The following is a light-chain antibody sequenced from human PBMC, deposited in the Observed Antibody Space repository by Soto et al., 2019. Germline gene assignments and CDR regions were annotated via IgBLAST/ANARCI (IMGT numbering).Light chain of an antibody. J-gene: IGKJ4*01. Sequence: EFVLTQSPGTLSLSPGEIATLSCSASQTVRNNYLAWYQQKPGQAPRLLIYDASSRATGIPDRFSGGGSGTDFTLTISRLEPEDFAVYYCQQFSSYPLTFGGGTKVEIK. V-gene: IGKV3-20*01. CDR3: QQFSSYPLT. CDR2: DAS. CDR1: QTVRNNY.